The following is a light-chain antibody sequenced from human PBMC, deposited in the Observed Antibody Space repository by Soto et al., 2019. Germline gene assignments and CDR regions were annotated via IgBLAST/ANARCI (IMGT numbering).Light chain of an antibody. J-gene: IGLJ2*01. CDR2: GNN. CDR1: TSNIGSTT. CDR3: AAWDDSLNGVL. Sequence: QSVLTQSPSASGTPGQRVTISCSGSTSNIGSTTVKWYQHLPGTAPKLLISGNNQRPSGVPDRFSVSKSGTSASLAISGLQSEDEADYYCAAWDDSLNGVLFGGGTKVTVL. V-gene: IGLV1-44*01.